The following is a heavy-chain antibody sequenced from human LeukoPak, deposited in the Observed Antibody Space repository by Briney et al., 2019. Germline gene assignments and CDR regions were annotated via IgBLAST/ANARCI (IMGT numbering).Heavy chain of an antibody. CDR2: IKGDGSET. D-gene: IGHD3-16*02. J-gene: IGHJ4*02. V-gene: IGHV3-74*01. Sequence: GSLRLSCAASGFTFSDYWLHWVRQVPGKGLVWVSRIKGDGSETNYADSVKGRFTISRDNAKNTVFQQMNSLRVQDTAVYYCVRGQIGVSVIVQWRQGSLVTVSS. CDR3: VRGQIGVSVIVQ. CDR1: GFTFSDYW.